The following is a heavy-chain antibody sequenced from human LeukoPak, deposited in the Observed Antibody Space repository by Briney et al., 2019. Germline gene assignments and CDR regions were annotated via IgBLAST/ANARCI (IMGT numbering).Heavy chain of an antibody. V-gene: IGHV3-30*04. J-gene: IGHJ4*02. CDR2: ISYDGSNK. CDR1: GFTFSSYA. Sequence: GGSLRLSCAASGFTFSSYAMHWVRQAPGKGLEWVAVISYDGSNKYYADSVKGRFTISRDNSKNTLYLQMNSLRAEDTAVYYCARDIPDGVTQSNYWGQGTLVTVSS. CDR3: ARDIPDGVTQSNY. D-gene: IGHD2-21*02.